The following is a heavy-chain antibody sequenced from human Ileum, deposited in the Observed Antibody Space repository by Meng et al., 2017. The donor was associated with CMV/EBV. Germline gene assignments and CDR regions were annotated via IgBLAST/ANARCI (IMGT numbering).Heavy chain of an antibody. J-gene: IGHJ1*01. V-gene: IGHV4-59*01. CDR3: ALRGSAAGTFQY. CDR1: GDSMSIYC. Sequence: VQLQESGPGLVKPSETLSLPCTCSGDSMSIYCWSWIRQPPGKGLEWIGYMCYNGDTNYNPSLKSRVTISGDTSKNQFSLKLSSVTAADTAVYYCALRGSAAGTFQYWGQGTLVTVSS. D-gene: IGHD6-13*01. CDR2: MCYNGDT.